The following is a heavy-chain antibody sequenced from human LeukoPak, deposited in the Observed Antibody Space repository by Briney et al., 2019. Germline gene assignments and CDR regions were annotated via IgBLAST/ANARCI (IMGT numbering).Heavy chain of an antibody. J-gene: IGHJ5*01. D-gene: IGHD2-15*01. CDR2: IYSGGGT. CDR3: ARGALDAATPFDS. Sequence: GGSLRLSCAASGFSVSSNYMSWVRQAPGKGLEWVSVIYSGGGTFYADSVKGRFTISRHNAKKSVYLQMNSLRAEDTAVYYCARGALDAATPFDSWGQGTLVTVSS. V-gene: IGHV3-53*01. CDR1: GFSVSSNY.